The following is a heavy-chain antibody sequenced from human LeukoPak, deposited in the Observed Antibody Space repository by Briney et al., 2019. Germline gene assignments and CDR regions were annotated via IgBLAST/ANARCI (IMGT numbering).Heavy chain of an antibody. CDR3: ASSIVAAGSTYYFDS. V-gene: IGHV3-48*02. J-gene: IGHJ4*02. Sequence: PGGSLRLSCATSTFTFSSYSMNWVRQAPGKGLDWVSYISTTSSAIYYADSVKGRFTISRDSAKNSLYLQMNSLRDDDTAVYYCASSIVAAGSTYYFDSWGQGTLVTVSS. CDR2: ISTTSSAI. CDR1: TFTFSSYS. D-gene: IGHD6-13*01.